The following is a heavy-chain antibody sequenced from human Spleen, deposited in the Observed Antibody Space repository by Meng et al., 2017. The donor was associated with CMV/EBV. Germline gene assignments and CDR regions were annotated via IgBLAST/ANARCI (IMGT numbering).Heavy chain of an antibody. CDR1: SESFSGYY. J-gene: IGHJ5*02. Sequence: SETLSLTCAVYSESFSGYYWSWIRQPPGKGLEWIGYIYYSGSTYYNPSLKSRVTISVDTSKNQFSLKLSSVTAADTAVYYCAIRAYCGGDCYSGWFDPWGQGTLVTVSS. CDR2: IYYSGST. D-gene: IGHD2-21*01. V-gene: IGHV4-59*06. CDR3: AIRAYCGGDCYSGWFDP.